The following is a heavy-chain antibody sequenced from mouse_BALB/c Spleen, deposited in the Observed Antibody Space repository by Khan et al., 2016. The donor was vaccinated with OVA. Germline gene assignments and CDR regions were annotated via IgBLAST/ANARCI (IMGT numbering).Heavy chain of an antibody. CDR2: INTYSGVP. V-gene: IGHV9-4*02. CDR1: GYTFTTAG. J-gene: IGHJ4*01. CDR3: ARGGAAYYRNDGGAMEY. D-gene: IGHD2-14*01. Sequence: QIQLVQSGPELKKPGETVRISCKASGYTFTTAGIQWVQKMPGKGLKWIGWINTYSGVPKYAEDFKGRFAFSLEISVNTAYLQITNLKTEDTATYFCARGGAAYYRNDGGAMEYWGQGTSVTDSS.